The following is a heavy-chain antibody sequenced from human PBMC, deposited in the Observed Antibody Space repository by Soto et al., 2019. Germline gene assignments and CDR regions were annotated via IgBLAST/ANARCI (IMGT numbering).Heavy chain of an antibody. Sequence: QLQLQESGPGLVKPSETLSLTCTVSGGSISSSSYYWGWIRQPPGKGLEWIGSIYYRGSTYYNPSLKSRVTISVDTSKNQFSLKLSSVTAADTAVYYCASPGPGSKRYNWFDPWGQGTLVTVSS. J-gene: IGHJ5*02. CDR1: GGSISSSSYY. CDR3: ASPGPGSKRYNWFDP. D-gene: IGHD2-2*01. CDR2: IYYRGST. V-gene: IGHV4-39*01.